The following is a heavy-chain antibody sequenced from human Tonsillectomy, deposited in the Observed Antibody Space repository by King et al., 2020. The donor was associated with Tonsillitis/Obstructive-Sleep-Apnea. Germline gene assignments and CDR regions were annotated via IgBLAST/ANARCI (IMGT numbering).Heavy chain of an antibody. J-gene: IGHJ6*03. Sequence: VQLKQWGAGLLKPSETLSLTCAVYGGSFSGYYWSWIRQPPGKGLEWIGEINHSGSTNYNPSLKSRVTISVDTSKNQFSLKLSSVTAADTAVYYCAREGGYCSSTSCYYYYMDVWGKGTTVTVSS. CDR2: INHSGST. CDR3: AREGGYCSSTSCYYYYMDV. V-gene: IGHV4-34*01. CDR1: GGSFSGYY. D-gene: IGHD2-2*01.